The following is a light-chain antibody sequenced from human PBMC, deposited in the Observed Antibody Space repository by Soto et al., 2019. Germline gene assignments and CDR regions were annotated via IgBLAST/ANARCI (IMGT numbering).Light chain of an antibody. Sequence: QSPLTQPLSAAGPPGQSVTFSCAGNSSEIGDYDYDSWYQQHPGKAPKLTSYEFXNRXXGVPDRLSGSKSGNTAXLTVSGXXADDEADYYCRSYAGNNNYVFGTGTKVTVL. V-gene: IGLV2-8*01. CDR1: SSEIGDYDY. CDR2: EFX. J-gene: IGLJ1*01. CDR3: RSYAGNNNYV.